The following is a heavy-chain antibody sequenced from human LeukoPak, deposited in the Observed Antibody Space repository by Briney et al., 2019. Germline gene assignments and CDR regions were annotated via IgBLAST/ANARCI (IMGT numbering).Heavy chain of an antibody. D-gene: IGHD3-10*01. CDR1: GFTFSSYA. J-gene: IGHJ4*02. CDR2: ISYDGTNK. Sequence: GGSLRLSCAASGFTFSSYAMQWVRHAAGEGLEWVAIISYDGTNKYYADSVKGRFTISRDNSKNTLYLQINSLRAEDSAVYYCARGSWRLVRGAASFEYWGQGTLVTVSS. V-gene: IGHV3-30-3*01. CDR3: ARGSWRLVRGAASFEY.